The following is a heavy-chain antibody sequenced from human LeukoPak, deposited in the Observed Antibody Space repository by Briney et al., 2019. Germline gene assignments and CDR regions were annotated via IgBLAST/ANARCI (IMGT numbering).Heavy chain of an antibody. V-gene: IGHV1-18*01. Sequence: ASVKVSCKASGYTFTSYGISWVRQAPGQGLEWMGWISTYNGNTNYAQKLQGRVTMTTDTSTSTAYMELRSLRSDDTAVYYCARDHTNPVAPVYWGQGTLVTVSS. CDR2: ISTYNGNT. J-gene: IGHJ4*02. CDR1: GYTFTSYG. D-gene: IGHD4-23*01. CDR3: ARDHTNPVAPVY.